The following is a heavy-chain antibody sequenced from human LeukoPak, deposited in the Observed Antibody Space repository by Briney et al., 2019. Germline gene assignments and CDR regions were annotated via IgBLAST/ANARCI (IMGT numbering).Heavy chain of an antibody. J-gene: IGHJ3*02. CDR3: ARAIYGAFDI. V-gene: IGHV4-30-2*01. CDR1: GGSSSSSS. CDR2: IYHSGST. D-gene: IGHD2-2*02. Sequence: SETLSLTCTVSGGSSSSSSWSWIRQPPGKGLEWIGYIYHSGSTYYNPSLKSRVTISVDRSKNQFSLKLSSVTAADTAVYYCARAIYGAFDIWGQGTMVTVSS.